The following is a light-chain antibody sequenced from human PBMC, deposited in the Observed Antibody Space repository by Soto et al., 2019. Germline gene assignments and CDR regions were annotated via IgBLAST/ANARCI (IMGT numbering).Light chain of an antibody. CDR2: GAS. CDR3: QQYNNWPPLT. CDR1: QSVSNN. V-gene: IGKV3-15*01. J-gene: IGKJ5*01. Sequence: ELVMTQSPVTLSVSPGERATLSCRASQSVSNNLAWYQQKPGQPPSLLIYGASTRATGIPSRFSGSGSGTEYTLTFSSRQSEDFAVYYCQQYNNWPPLTFGQGTRLEIK.